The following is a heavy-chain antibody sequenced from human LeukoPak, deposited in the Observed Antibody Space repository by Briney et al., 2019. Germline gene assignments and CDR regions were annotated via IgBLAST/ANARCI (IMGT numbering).Heavy chain of an antibody. V-gene: IGHV1-69*04. CDR1: GGTFSSYA. CDR3: APTRPRDGMDV. D-gene: IGHD4-11*01. J-gene: IGHJ6*02. Sequence: GSSVKVSCKASGGTFSSYAISWVRQAPGQGLEWMGRIIPILGIANYAQKFQGRVTITADKSTSTAYMELSSLRSEDTAVYYCAPTRPRDGMDVWGQGTTVTVSS. CDR2: IIPILGIA.